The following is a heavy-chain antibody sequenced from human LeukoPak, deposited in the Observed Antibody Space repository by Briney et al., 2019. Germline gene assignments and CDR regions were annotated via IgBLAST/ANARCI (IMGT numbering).Heavy chain of an antibody. V-gene: IGHV1-69*13. CDR1: GGTFSSYA. D-gene: IGHD2-2*02. J-gene: IGHJ5*02. CDR2: IIPVFGTS. CDR3: ARVTGGRYCSTTSCYMRGWFDP. Sequence: SVKVSCEASGGTFSSYAISWVRQAPGQGLEWMGGIIPVFGTSNYAQKFQGRVTITADESTRTAYMELSSLRSEDTAVYYCARVTGGRYCSTTSCYMRGWFDPWGQGTLVTVSS.